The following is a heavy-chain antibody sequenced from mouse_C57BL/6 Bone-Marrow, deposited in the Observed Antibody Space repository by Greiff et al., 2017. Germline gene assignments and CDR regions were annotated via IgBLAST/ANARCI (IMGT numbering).Heavy chain of an antibody. Sequence: EVKLVESEGGLVQPGSSMKLSCTASGFTFSDYYMAWVRQVPEKGLEWVANINYDGSSTYYLDSLKSRFIISRDNAKNILYLQMSSLKSEDTATYYCARGGVFIAWYFDVWGTGTTVTVSS. CDR1: GFTFSDYY. CDR2: INYDGSST. D-gene: IGHD1-1*01. J-gene: IGHJ1*03. CDR3: ARGGVFIAWYFDV. V-gene: IGHV5-16*01.